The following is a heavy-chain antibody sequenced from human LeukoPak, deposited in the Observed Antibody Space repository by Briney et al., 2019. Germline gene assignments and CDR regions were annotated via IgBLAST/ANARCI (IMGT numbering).Heavy chain of an antibody. V-gene: IGHV3-11*04. CDR1: GFTFSDPY. D-gene: IGHD3-10*01. CDR2: ISGSGTDI. Sequence: GGSLRLSCEASGFTFSDPYMSWIRQAPGKGLECLSYISGSGTDINYADSVRGRFTISRDNAKNLLYLQMNDLRVEDTAVYYCARDYRWFGVKRYFDNWGQGTLVTVSS. CDR3: ARDYRWFGVKRYFDN. J-gene: IGHJ4*02.